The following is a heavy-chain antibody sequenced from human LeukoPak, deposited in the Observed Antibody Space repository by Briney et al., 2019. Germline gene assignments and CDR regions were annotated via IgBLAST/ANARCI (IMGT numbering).Heavy chain of an antibody. CDR1: GFTFSSCA. D-gene: IGHD5-18*01. Sequence: GGSLRLSCSASGFTFSSCAMHWVRQAPGKGLEYVSAISSNGGSTYYADSVKGRFTISRDNAKNSLYLQMNSLRADDTAVYYCARDLRFAVDTPMYWGQGTLVTVSS. CDR3: ARDLRFAVDTPMY. CDR2: ISSNGGST. V-gene: IGHV3-64*04. J-gene: IGHJ4*02.